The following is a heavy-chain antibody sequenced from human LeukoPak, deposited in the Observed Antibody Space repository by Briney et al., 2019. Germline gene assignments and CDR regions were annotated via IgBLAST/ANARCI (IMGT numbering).Heavy chain of an antibody. D-gene: IGHD6-13*01. Sequence: GGSLRLSCAASGFTFSSYAMHWVRQAPGKGLEWVSVISGSGGTTYYADSVKGRFTISRDTSKNTLYLQMNSLRAEDTAVYYCAKGYSSSWFYFDYWGQGSLVTVPS. CDR1: GFTFSSYA. CDR3: AKGYSSSWFYFDY. CDR2: ISGSGGTT. J-gene: IGHJ4*02. V-gene: IGHV3-23*01.